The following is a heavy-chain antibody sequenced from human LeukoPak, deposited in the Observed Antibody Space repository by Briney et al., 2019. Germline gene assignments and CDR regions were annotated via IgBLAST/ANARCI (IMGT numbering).Heavy chain of an antibody. Sequence: SETLSLTCTVSGGSISNYYWSWIRQPPRKGLEWIGYIYYSGSTNSNPSLESRVTISVDTSKNQFSLRLRSVTAADTAVYYCARAGQFIAARPITFDYWGQGALVTVSS. D-gene: IGHD6-6*01. CDR2: IYYSGST. CDR3: ARAGQFIAARPITFDY. V-gene: IGHV4-59*01. CDR1: GGSISNYY. J-gene: IGHJ4*02.